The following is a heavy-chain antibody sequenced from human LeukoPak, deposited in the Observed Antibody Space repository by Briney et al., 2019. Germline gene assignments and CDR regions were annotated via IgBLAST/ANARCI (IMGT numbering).Heavy chain of an antibody. Sequence: GGSLRLSCAASGFTFSSFGMHWVRQAPGKGLEWVAFIRYDGSNKYYADSVKGRFTISRDNSKNTLYLQMNSLGAEDTALYYCAKDNSYYDKGSHFDYWGQGTLVTVSS. V-gene: IGHV3-30*02. D-gene: IGHD3-22*01. J-gene: IGHJ4*02. CDR1: GFTFSSFG. CDR3: AKDNSYYDKGSHFDY. CDR2: IRYDGSNK.